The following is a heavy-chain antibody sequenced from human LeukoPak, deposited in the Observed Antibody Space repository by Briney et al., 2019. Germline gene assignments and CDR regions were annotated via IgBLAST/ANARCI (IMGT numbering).Heavy chain of an antibody. Sequence: GGSVRLSCAASGFTFDDYGMSWVGQAPGKGLEWVSGINWNGGSTGYADSVKGRFTISRDNAKNSLYLQMNSLRAEDTAVYYCAELGITMIGGVWGKGTTVTISS. CDR2: INWNGGST. V-gene: IGHV3-20*04. CDR1: GFTFDDYG. J-gene: IGHJ6*03. D-gene: IGHD3-10*02. CDR3: AELGITMIGGV.